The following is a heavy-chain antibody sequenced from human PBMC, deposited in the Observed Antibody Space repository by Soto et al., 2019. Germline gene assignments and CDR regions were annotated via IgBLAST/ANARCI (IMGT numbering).Heavy chain of an antibody. CDR1: GFTFSSYG. D-gene: IGHD3-22*01. J-gene: IGHJ4*02. Sequence: LRLSCAASGFTFSSYGMRWVRQAPGKGLEWVAVIWYDGSNKYYADSVKGRFTISRDNSKNTLYLQMNSLRAEDTAVYYCAREYYDSSGYYYEVDYWGQGTLVTVSS. CDR2: IWYDGSNK. V-gene: IGHV3-33*01. CDR3: AREYYDSSGYYYEVDY.